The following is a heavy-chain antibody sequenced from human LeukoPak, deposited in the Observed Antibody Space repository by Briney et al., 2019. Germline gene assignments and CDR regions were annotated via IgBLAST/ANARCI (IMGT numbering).Heavy chain of an antibody. CDR3: ARITSGYYYGSGAYYFDY. D-gene: IGHD3-10*01. Sequence: SVKVSCKASRGTFSIYAISWVRQAPGQGLEWMGGIIPIFGTANYAQKFQGRVTITADESTSTAYMELSSLRSEDTAVYYSARITSGYYYGSGAYYFDYWGQGTLVTVSS. J-gene: IGHJ4*02. CDR1: RGTFSIYA. CDR2: IIPIFGTA. V-gene: IGHV1-69*13.